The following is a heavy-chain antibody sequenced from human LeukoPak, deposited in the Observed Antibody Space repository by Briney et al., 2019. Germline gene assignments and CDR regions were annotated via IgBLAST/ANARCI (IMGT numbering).Heavy chain of an antibody. D-gene: IGHD5-18*01. CDR2: ISAYNGNT. J-gene: IGHJ5*02. V-gene: IGHV1-18*01. CDR3: ARDSAMAYYEESWFDP. CDR1: GYTFTSYG. Sequence: ASVKVSCKASGYTFTSYGISWVRQAPGQGLECMGWISAYNGNTNYAQKFQGRVTMTTDTSTSTAYMELRSLRSDDTAVYYCARDSAMAYYEESWFDPWGQGTLVIVSS.